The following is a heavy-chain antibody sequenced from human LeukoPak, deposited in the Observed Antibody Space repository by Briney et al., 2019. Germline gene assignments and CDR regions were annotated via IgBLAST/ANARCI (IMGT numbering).Heavy chain of an antibody. CDR3: ARAMKQFRDDAFDI. J-gene: IGHJ3*02. V-gene: IGHV4-59*01. CDR2: IYYSGST. CDR1: GGSISSYY. D-gene: IGHD3-10*01. Sequence: SESLSLSCTVSGGSISSYYRSWVRQPPGKGLEWIGYIYYSGSTNYNPSLKSRVTISVDTSKNQFSLKLSSVTAADTAVYYCARAMKQFRDDAFDIWGQGTMVTVSS.